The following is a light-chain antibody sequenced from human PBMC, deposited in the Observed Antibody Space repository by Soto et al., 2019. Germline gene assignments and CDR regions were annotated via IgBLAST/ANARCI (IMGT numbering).Light chain of an antibody. CDR3: QQYYDWPPIT. V-gene: IGKV3-15*01. CDR2: GAS. J-gene: IGKJ5*01. CDR1: QSVNSN. Sequence: EIVMTQSPATLSVFPGERATLSCRASQSVNSNLAWYRQKPGQAPRLLIYGASTRATGIPARFSGSGSGTEFTLTISSLQSEDFAVFYCQQYYDWPPITFGQGTRLEIK.